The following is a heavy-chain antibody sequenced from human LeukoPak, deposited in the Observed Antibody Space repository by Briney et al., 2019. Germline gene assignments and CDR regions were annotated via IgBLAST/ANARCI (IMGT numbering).Heavy chain of an antibody. CDR2: INSDGSST. Sequence: GGSLRLSCAASGFTFSSYWMHWVRQAPGKGLVWVSRINSDGSSTSYADSVKGRLTISRDNAKNTLYLQMNSLRAEDTAVYYCARGGYSYGEKIDYWGQGTLVTVSS. CDR3: ARGGYSYGEKIDY. CDR1: GFTFSSYW. D-gene: IGHD5-18*01. V-gene: IGHV3-74*01. J-gene: IGHJ4*02.